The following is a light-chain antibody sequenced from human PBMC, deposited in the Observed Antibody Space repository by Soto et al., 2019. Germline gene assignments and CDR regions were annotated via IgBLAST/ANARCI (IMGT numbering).Light chain of an antibody. CDR3: NSYTSTSPPYV. Sequence: QSALTQPASVSGSAGQSISISCTGTNSDIGRYNFVSWYQQRPGQAPQLLIFDVSNRPSGISDRFSGSKSGTTASLTISGLQAEDEADYYCNSYTSTSPPYVSGTGTKVTV. CDR2: DVS. V-gene: IGLV2-14*01. J-gene: IGLJ1*01. CDR1: NSDIGRYNF.